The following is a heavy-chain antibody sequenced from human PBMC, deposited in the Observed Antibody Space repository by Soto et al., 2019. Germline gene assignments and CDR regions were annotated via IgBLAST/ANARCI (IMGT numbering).Heavy chain of an antibody. D-gene: IGHD2-2*01. CDR3: ARAQLKTKIASLVD. V-gene: IGHV3-33*01. CDR2: IWYYGSNK. Sequence: PGGSLRLGCAASDFTVSSCGMQWVRQAPGKGLEWVAVIWYYGSNKRYADFVNGRFTISRDNSKNTLYLQMNRLRAEDKAVYYCARAQLKTKIASLVDWGQGTLVTVSS. CDR1: DFTVSSCG. J-gene: IGHJ4*02.